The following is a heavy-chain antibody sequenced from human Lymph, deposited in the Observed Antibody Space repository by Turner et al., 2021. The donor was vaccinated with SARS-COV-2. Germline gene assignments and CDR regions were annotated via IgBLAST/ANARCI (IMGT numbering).Heavy chain of an antibody. V-gene: IGHV4-59*01. CDR3: ARQTVNNWVDP. Sequence: QVQLQESGPRLVKPLETLSLTCTVSGGSMNNNYWSWFRQPPGKRLEWIGFIFYRGSTNYNPSLKSRVTISVDTSENQFSLKLTSVTAADTAIYYCARQTVNNWVDPWGQGTLVTVSS. CDR2: IFYRGST. CDR1: GGSMNNNY. D-gene: IGHD2-21*02. J-gene: IGHJ5*02.